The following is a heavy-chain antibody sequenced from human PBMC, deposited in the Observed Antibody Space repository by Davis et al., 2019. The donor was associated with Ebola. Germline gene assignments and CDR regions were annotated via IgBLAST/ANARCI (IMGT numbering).Heavy chain of an antibody. CDR1: GYTFTGYY. J-gene: IGHJ6*02. CDR3: ARGGEDQLLSSSYYYGMDV. CDR2: INPNSGGT. D-gene: IGHD2-2*01. V-gene: IGHV1-2*04. Sequence: ASVKVSCKASGYTFTGYYMHWVRQALGQGLEWLGWINPNSGGTNYAQKFQGWVTMTRDTSISTAYMELSRLRSDDTAVYYCARGGEDQLLSSSYYYGMDVWRQGTTVTVSS.